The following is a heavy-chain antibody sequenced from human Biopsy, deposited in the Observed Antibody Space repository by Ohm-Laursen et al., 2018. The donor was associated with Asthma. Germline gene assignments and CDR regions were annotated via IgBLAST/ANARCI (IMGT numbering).Heavy chain of an antibody. CDR1: GGTFNTYV. J-gene: IGHJ4*02. D-gene: IGHD2-2*01. CDR2: INPVFGTT. V-gene: IGHV1-69*13. CDR3: ARKAGSCISRTCYSLDF. Sequence: SVKVFCKSLGGTFNTYVIGWVRQAPGQGLEWMGGINPVFGTTTYPQKFQDRVTITADDSASTVYMELSSLRSEDTAVYYCARKAGSCISRTCYSLDFWGQGTLVTVSS.